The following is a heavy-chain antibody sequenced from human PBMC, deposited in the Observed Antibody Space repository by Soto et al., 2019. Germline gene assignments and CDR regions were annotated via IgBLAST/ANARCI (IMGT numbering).Heavy chain of an antibody. J-gene: IGHJ4*02. CDR2: TKHKASSSAT. Sequence: EVQLVESGGGLVQPGGSLRLSCAVSGFTLSDHFMDWVRQAPGKGLEWVGRTKHKASSSATEYAASVKGRFTISRDDSYNSLYLQMSSLRTEDTAVYYCVAYLSYYVHWGQGTLVTVSS. D-gene: IGHD3-10*02. V-gene: IGHV3-72*01. CDR3: VAYLSYYVH. CDR1: GFTLSDHF.